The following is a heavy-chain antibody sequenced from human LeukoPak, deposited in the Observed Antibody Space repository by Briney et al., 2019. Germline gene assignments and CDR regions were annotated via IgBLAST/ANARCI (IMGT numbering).Heavy chain of an antibody. CDR1: GFTFSTYD. CDR2: ITSDSSCM. J-gene: IGHJ5*01. V-gene: IGHV3-21*01. CDR3: ARDFAS. Sequence: GGSLRLSCAASGFTFSTYDMVWVRQAPGMGLEWVSTITSDSSCMYYADSVKGRFTISRDNAKNSLYLQMNILRVEDTAVYYCARDFASWGQGTLVTVSS.